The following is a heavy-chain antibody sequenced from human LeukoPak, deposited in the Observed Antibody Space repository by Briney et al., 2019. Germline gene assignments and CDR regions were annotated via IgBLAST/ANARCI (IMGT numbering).Heavy chain of an antibody. D-gene: IGHD1-26*01. Sequence: GGSLRLSCAASGFTVSSNYMSWVRQAPGKGLEWVSVIYSGGSTYYADSVKGRFTISRDNSKNTLYLQMNSLRAEATAVYYCAREYSGSYNGYWGQGTLVTVSS. J-gene: IGHJ4*02. CDR1: GFTVSSNY. CDR2: IYSGGST. CDR3: AREYSGSYNGY. V-gene: IGHV3-66*01.